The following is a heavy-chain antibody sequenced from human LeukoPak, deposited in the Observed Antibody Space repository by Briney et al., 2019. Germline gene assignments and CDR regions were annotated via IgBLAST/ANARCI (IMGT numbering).Heavy chain of an antibody. Sequence: ASVKVSCKASGGTFSSYAISWVRQAPGQGLEWMGGIIPIFGTANCAQKFQGRVTITTDESTSTAYMELSRLRSEDTAVYYCARVLIAVAGTGFDYWGQGTLVTVSS. V-gene: IGHV1-69*05. J-gene: IGHJ4*02. D-gene: IGHD6-19*01. CDR3: ARVLIAVAGTGFDY. CDR1: GGTFSSYA. CDR2: IIPIFGTA.